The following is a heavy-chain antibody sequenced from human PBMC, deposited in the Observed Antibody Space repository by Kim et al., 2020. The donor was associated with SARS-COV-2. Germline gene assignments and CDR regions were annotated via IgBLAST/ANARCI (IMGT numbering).Heavy chain of an antibody. V-gene: IGHV3-7*01. CDR2: IKTDGSAQ. D-gene: IGHD5-12*01. Sequence: GGSLRLSCVASGFTFSSSWMSWVRQAPGKGLEWVANIKTDGSAQYYVDSVKGRFTISRDNAKNSLYLQMNSLRAEDTAVYYCVRDDPGYGGYRYWDQGT. CDR3: VRDDPGYGGYRY. CDR1: GFTFSSSW. J-gene: IGHJ4*02.